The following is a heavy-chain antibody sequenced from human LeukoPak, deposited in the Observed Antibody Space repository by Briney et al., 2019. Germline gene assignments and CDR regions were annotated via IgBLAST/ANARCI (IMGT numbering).Heavy chain of an antibody. CDR3: AKDDYYYYGMDV. CDR2: IWYDGSNK. Sequence: PGRSLRLSCAASGFTFSSYGMHWVRQAPGKGLEWVAVIWYDGSNKYYADSVKGRFTISRDNSKNTLYLQMNSLRAEDTAVYYCAKDDYYYYGMDVWGQGTTVTVSS. CDR1: GFTFSSYG. J-gene: IGHJ6*02. V-gene: IGHV3-33*06.